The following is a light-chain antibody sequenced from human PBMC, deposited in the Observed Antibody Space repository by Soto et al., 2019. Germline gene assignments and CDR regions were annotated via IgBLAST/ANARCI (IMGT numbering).Light chain of an antibody. CDR3: QQYNNWRRT. Sequence: EIVMTQAPATLSVSTGERATLSCRASQSVSCKLAWYQQKPGQAPRLLIDGPSTRATGIPARFSGRLSGTEFTLTISSLQSEDFAIYYCQQYNNWRRTFDQGTKVEIQ. V-gene: IGKV3-15*01. CDR2: GPS. CDR1: QSVSCK. J-gene: IGKJ1*01.